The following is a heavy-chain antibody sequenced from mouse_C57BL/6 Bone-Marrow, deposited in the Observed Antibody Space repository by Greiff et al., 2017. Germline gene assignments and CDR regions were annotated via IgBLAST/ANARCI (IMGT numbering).Heavy chain of an antibody. CDR2: ILPGSGST. D-gene: IGHD2-2*01. CDR3: AIWLRRLDY. J-gene: IGHJ4*01. Sequence: QVQLQQSGAELMKPGASVKLSCKATGYTFTGYWLEWVKQRPGHGLEWIGEILPGSGSTNYNEKFKGKATFTADTSSNTAYLQLSGLTTAYSAVYYCAIWLRRLDYWGQGTSVTVSS. CDR1: GYTFTGYW. V-gene: IGHV1-9*01.